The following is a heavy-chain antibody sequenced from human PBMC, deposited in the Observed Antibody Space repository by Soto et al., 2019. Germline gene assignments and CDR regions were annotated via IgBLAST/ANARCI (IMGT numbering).Heavy chain of an antibody. V-gene: IGHV1-3*01. Sequence: QVQLVQSGAEVKKPGASVKVSCKASGYTFTSYAMHWVRQAPGQRLEWMGWINAGNGNTKYSQKFQGRVTITRDTSASTAYMELSSLRSEDTAVYYCASTTQSGAVAGTYWFDPWGQGTLVTVSS. D-gene: IGHD6-19*01. CDR1: GYTFTSYA. J-gene: IGHJ5*02. CDR3: ASTTQSGAVAGTYWFDP. CDR2: INAGNGNT.